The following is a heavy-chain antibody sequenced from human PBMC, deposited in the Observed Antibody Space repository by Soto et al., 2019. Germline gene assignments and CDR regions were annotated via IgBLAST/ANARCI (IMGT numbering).Heavy chain of an antibody. Sequence: EVQLVESGGGLVQRGGSLRLSCAASGFTFSSYWMSWVRQAPGKGLQWVANINRDGNEKYYVDSLKGRFTISRDNAENSLYLQMNTLRAEDTAVYYCARAPDGSGSYYYFDGWGQGTLVTVSS. D-gene: IGHD3-22*01. CDR1: GFTFSSYW. CDR2: INRDGNEK. V-gene: IGHV3-7*03. J-gene: IGHJ4*02. CDR3: ARAPDGSGSYYYFDG.